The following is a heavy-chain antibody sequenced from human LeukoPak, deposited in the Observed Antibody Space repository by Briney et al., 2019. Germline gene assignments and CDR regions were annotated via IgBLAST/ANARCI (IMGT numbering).Heavy chain of an antibody. CDR3: ARRSAAAGIDAFDI. D-gene: IGHD6-13*01. J-gene: IGHJ3*02. V-gene: IGHV3-13*01. CDR1: GFSFRNYD. Sequence: PGGSLRLSCSASGFSFRNYDMHWVRQPTGKGLEWVSAVGTGGDTYYAGSVKGRFTVVRENAKNPLYLQMNSLRAGDTAMYYCARRSAAAGIDAFDIWGQGTMVTVSS. CDR2: VGTGGDT.